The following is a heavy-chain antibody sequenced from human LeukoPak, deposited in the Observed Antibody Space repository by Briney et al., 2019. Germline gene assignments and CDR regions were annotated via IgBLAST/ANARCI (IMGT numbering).Heavy chain of an antibody. D-gene: IGHD3-10*01. J-gene: IGHJ4*02. V-gene: IGHV1-24*01. CDR2: FDTDDGDT. CDR3: ATKSITMVGGVIITRYYFDY. Sequence: ASVKVSCKASGYTLTSLAMHWVRQAPGQGLEWMGGFDTDDGDTTYAQKFQGRVTMTEDTSASTAYLELSSLRAEDTAVYYCATKSITMVGGVIITRYYFDYWGEGTLVTVSS. CDR1: GYTLTSLA.